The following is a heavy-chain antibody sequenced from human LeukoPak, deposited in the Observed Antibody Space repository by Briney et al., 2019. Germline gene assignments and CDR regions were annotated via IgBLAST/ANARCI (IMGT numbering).Heavy chain of an antibody. CDR2: IRGAGGST. Sequence: GGSLRLSCAASGFTFSSYGMSWVRQAPGKGLEWVSAIRGAGGSTYYADSVKGRLTISRDNSKNTLYLQMNSLRAEDTAVYYCAKGAHYDFWSGLHYYYMDVWGKGTTVTVSS. CDR1: GFTFSSYG. J-gene: IGHJ6*03. V-gene: IGHV3-23*01. CDR3: AKGAHYDFWSGLHYYYMDV. D-gene: IGHD3-3*01.